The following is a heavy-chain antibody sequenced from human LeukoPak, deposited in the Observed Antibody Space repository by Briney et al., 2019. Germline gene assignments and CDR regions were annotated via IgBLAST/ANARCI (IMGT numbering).Heavy chain of an antibody. Sequence: GGSLRLSCAASGFTFSSYSMNWVRQAPGKGLEWVSSISSSSSYIYYADSVKGRFTISRDNAKNSLYLQMNSLRAEDTAVYYCARRYYSSGSSRGSWYYYYYGMDVWGQGTTVTVSS. V-gene: IGHV3-21*01. J-gene: IGHJ6*02. CDR3: ARRYYSSGSSRGSWYYYYYGMDV. D-gene: IGHD2-15*01. CDR2: ISSSSSYI. CDR1: GFTFSSYS.